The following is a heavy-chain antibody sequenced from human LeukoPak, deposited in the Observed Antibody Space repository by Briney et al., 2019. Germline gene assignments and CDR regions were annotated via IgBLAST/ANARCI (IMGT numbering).Heavy chain of an antibody. CDR2: ISSSSSYI. CDR1: GFTFSSYS. Sequence: PGGSLRLSCAASGFTFSSYSMNWVRQAPGKGLEWVSSISSSSSYIYYADSVEGRFTISRDNAKNSLYLQMNSLKAEDTAVYYCARQGYCSSASCLDAFDIWGQGTMLTVSS. V-gene: IGHV3-21*01. J-gene: IGHJ3*02. D-gene: IGHD2-2*01. CDR3: ARQGYCSSASCLDAFDI.